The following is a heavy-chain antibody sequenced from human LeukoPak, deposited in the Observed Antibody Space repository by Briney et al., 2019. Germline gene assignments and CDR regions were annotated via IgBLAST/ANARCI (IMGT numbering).Heavy chain of an antibody. CDR3: ARTKFYGSGSYTSPFDY. CDR2: INWNGGST. CDR1: GFTFDDYG. Sequence: RSGGSLRLSCAASGFTFDDYGMSWVRQAPGKGLEWVSGINWNGGSTGYADSVKGRFTISRDNAKNSLYLQMNSLRAGDTALYYCARTKFYGSGSYTSPFDYWGQGTLVTVSS. V-gene: IGHV3-20*04. J-gene: IGHJ4*02. D-gene: IGHD3-10*01.